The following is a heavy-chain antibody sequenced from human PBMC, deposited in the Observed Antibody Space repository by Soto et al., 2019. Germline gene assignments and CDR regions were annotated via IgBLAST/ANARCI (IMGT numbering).Heavy chain of an antibody. Sequence: QVQLVQSGAELKKPGSSVKVSCKASGGNFTNYGVSWVRQAPGQGLEWMGGIIPLFGTTNYAQKFRGRVTVTADESTSTAYMELKSLRSEDTAIYFCARARGTSGYNWFDPWGQGTLVTVSS. CDR3: ARARGTSGYNWFDP. V-gene: IGHV1-69*01. CDR1: GGNFTNYG. D-gene: IGHD1-26*01. CDR2: IIPLFGTT. J-gene: IGHJ5*02.